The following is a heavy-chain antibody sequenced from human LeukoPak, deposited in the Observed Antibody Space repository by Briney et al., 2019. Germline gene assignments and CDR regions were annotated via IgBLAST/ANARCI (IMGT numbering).Heavy chain of an antibody. CDR2: ISSSGSYI. CDR1: GFTFSSYS. J-gene: IGHJ4*02. D-gene: IGHD1-26*01. Sequence: GGSLRLSCAASGFTFSSYSLNWVRLAPGKGLEWVSSISSSGSYIYYADSVKGRFTISRDNAKNSLYLQMNSLRAEDTAVYYCARDELHTGTYFPFDYWGQGTLVSVSS. V-gene: IGHV3-21*01. CDR3: ARDELHTGTYFPFDY.